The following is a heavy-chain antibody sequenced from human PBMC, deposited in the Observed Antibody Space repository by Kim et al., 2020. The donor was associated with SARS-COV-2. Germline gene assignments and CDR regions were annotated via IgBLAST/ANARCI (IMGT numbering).Heavy chain of an antibody. J-gene: IGHJ5*02. D-gene: IGHD6-25*01. CDR2: EK. Sequence: EKYHENSVKGRFTISRDNAKNSLYLQMNSLRTEDTAVYYCARGVNAAFDPWGQGTLVTVSS. V-gene: IGHV3-7*01. CDR3: ARGVNAAFDP.